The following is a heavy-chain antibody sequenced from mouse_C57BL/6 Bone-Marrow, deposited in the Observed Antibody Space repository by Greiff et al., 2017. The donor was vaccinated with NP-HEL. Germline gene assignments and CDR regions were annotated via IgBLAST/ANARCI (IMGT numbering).Heavy chain of an antibody. CDR1: GFNIKDDY. D-gene: IGHD1-1*01. CDR2: IDPENGDT. CDR3: TTDYYYGSSPRYYAMDY. V-gene: IGHV14-4*01. Sequence: EVKLLESGAELVRPGASVKLSCTASGFNIKDDYMHWVKQRPEQGLEWIGWIDPENGDTEYASKFQGKATITADTSSNTAYLQLSSLTSEDTAVYYCTTDYYYGSSPRYYAMDYWGQGTSVTVSS. J-gene: IGHJ4*01.